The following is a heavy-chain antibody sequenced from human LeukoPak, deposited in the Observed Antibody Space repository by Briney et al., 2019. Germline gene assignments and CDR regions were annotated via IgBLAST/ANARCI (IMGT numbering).Heavy chain of an antibody. J-gene: IGHJ5*02. V-gene: IGHV4-59*12. CDR2: IYYSGST. CDR1: GGSISSYY. Sequence: PSETLSLTCTVSGGSISSYYWSWIRQPPGKGLEWIGYIYYSGSTNYNPSLKSRVTISVDKSKNQFSLRLSSVTAADTAVYYCARVHKFCSGTSCYRFDPWGQGTLVTVSS. D-gene: IGHD2-2*01. CDR3: ARVHKFCSGTSCYRFDP.